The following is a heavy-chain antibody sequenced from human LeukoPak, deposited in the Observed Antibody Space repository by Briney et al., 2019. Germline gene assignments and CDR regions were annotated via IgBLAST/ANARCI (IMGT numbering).Heavy chain of an antibody. CDR3: AKTGSGSWYYFDY. V-gene: IGHV3-30*18. CDR1: GFTFSSYG. J-gene: IGHJ4*02. D-gene: IGHD1-26*01. Sequence: GGSLRLSCAASGFTFSSYGMHWVRQAPGKGLEWVAVISYDGSNKYYADSVKGRFTISRDNSKNTLYLQMNSLRAEDTAVYYCAKTGSGSWYYFDYWGQGTLVTVSS. CDR2: ISYDGSNK.